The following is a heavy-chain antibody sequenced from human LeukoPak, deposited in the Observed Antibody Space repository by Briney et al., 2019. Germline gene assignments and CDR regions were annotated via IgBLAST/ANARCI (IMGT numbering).Heavy chain of an antibody. CDR3: ARGLGITMIVVDRRDDAFDI. J-gene: IGHJ3*02. Sequence: ASVKVSCKASGYTFSSHYMHWVRQAPGQGLEWMGVSNPSDGSATYTQKFQGRVTMTRDTSTSTVYMELSRLRSDDTAVYYCARGLGITMIVVDRRDDAFDIWGQGTMVTVSS. CDR2: SNPSDGSA. V-gene: IGHV1-46*01. CDR1: GYTFSSHY. D-gene: IGHD3-22*01.